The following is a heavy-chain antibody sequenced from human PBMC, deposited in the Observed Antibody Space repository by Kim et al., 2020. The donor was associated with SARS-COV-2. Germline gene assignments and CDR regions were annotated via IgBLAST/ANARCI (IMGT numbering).Heavy chain of an antibody. Sequence: GGSLRLSCAASGFTVSSNYMSWVRQAPGKGLEWVSVIYSGGSTYYADSVKGRFTISRDNSKNMLYLQMNSLRAEDTAVYYCARARSIAVAGFPDYWGQGTLVTVSS. CDR1: GFTVSSNY. J-gene: IGHJ4*02. D-gene: IGHD6-19*01. CDR2: IYSGGST. V-gene: IGHV3-66*01. CDR3: ARARSIAVAGFPDY.